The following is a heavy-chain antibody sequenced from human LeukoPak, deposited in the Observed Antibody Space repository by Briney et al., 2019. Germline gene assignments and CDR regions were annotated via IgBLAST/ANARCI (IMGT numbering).Heavy chain of an antibody. D-gene: IGHD2-21*02. J-gene: IGHJ4*02. CDR3: ARGGAREADCTGDCFSAPDY. Sequence: ASVKVSCKASGYTFSSYVISWVRQAPGQGLEWMGWIGAYNGNTNYAQDLQGRVTMTTDTSTSTAYMELRNLRSDDTAVYYCARGGAREADCTGDCFSAPDYWGQGTLVIVSS. V-gene: IGHV1-18*04. CDR1: GYTFSSYV. CDR2: IGAYNGNT.